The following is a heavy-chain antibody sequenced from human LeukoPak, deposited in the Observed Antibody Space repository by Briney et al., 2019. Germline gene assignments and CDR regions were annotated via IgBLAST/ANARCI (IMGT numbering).Heavy chain of an antibody. D-gene: IGHD2-2*01. J-gene: IGHJ3*02. CDR2: ISYDGSNK. CDR1: GFTFSSYA. CDR3: ARDLVPQGVPAAMRGAFDI. Sequence: GRSLRLSCAASGFTFSSYAMHWVRQAPGKGLEWVAVISYDGSNKYYADSVKGRFTISRDNAKNSLYLQMNSLRAEDTAVYYCARDLVPQGVPAAMRGAFDIWGQGTMVTVSS. V-gene: IGHV3-30-3*01.